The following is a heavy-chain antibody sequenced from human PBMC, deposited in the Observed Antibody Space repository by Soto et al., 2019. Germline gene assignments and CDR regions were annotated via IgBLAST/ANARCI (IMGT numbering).Heavy chain of an antibody. Sequence: PGGSLRLSCSASGITFGMYAMHCVRQAPGKGLEYVSGITGKGDSTYYADSVKGRFYISRDNSKNTLYLQMSSLRVEDTGVYYCVKDSSPAGNFYAMDVWGQGTTVTVSS. J-gene: IGHJ6*01. CDR3: VKDSSPAGNFYAMDV. CDR1: GITFGMYA. V-gene: IGHV3-64D*06. CDR2: ITGKGDST. D-gene: IGHD6-13*01.